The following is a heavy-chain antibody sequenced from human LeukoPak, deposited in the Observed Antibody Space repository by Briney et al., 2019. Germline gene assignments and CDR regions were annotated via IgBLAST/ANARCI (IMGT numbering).Heavy chain of an antibody. J-gene: IGHJ4*02. D-gene: IGHD3-22*01. Sequence: ASVKVSCKASGYTFTSYGISWVRPAPGQGLEWMGWISAYNGNTNYAQKLQGRVTMTTDTSTSTAYMELRSLRSDDTAVYYCARGRYYYDSSGYRPLDYWGQGTLVTVSS. CDR1: GYTFTSYG. CDR3: ARGRYYYDSSGYRPLDY. CDR2: ISAYNGNT. V-gene: IGHV1-18*01.